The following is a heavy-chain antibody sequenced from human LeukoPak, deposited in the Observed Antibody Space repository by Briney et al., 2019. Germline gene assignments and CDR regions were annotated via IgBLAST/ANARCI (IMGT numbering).Heavy chain of an antibody. Sequence: PGGSLRLSCAASGFTFSTYAMSWVRQAPGKGLEWVSSISGSGGYTFYADSVKGRFTISRDNSKNTLYLQMNRLRAGDTAVYYCAKEAGERRQQQAADYWGQGSLVTVSS. CDR2: ISGSGGYT. V-gene: IGHV3-23*01. J-gene: IGHJ4*02. CDR3: AKEAGERRQQQAADY. CDR1: GFTFSTYA. D-gene: IGHD6-13*01.